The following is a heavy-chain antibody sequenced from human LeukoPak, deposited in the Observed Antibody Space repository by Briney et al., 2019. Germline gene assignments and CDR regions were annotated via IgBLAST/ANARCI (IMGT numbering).Heavy chain of an antibody. Sequence: PGGSLRLSCAASGFTFNSYGMHWVRQAPGKGLEWVAFIRYDGSNKYYADSVKGRFTVSRDNSKNTLYLQMNSLRAEDTAVYYCAEWGGDLEIYGMDVWGQGTTVTVSS. V-gene: IGHV3-30*02. CDR1: GFTFNSYG. J-gene: IGHJ6*02. D-gene: IGHD1-26*01. CDR3: AEWGGDLEIYGMDV. CDR2: IRYDGSNK.